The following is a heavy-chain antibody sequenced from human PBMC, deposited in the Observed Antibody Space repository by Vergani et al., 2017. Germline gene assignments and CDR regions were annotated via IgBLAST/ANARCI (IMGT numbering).Heavy chain of an antibody. D-gene: IGHD3-3*01. V-gene: IGHV1-2*02. CDR3: ARADPYYDFWSGDNWFDP. Sequence: QVQLVQSGAEVKKPGASVKVSCKASGYTFTGYYMHWVRQAPGQGLEWMGWINPNSGGTNYAQKFQGRVTMTRDTSISTADMELSRLRSDDTAVYYCARADPYYDFWSGDNWFDPWGQGTLVTVSS. CDR2: INPNSGGT. CDR1: GYTFTGYY. J-gene: IGHJ5*02.